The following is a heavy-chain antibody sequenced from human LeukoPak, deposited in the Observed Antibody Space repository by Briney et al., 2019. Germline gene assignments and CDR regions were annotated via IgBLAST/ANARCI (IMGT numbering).Heavy chain of an antibody. J-gene: IGHJ3*02. CDR1: GSTFSSHT. D-gene: IGHD6-13*01. Sequence: PGGSLRLSCAASGSTFSSHTMNWVRQAPGKGLEWVSYISSTSSIIYYADSVKGRFTISRDNAKNSLYLQMNSLRAEDTAVYYCARDSFAAAAPSGFDIWGQGTMVTVSS. V-gene: IGHV3-48*04. CDR3: ARDSFAAAAPSGFDI. CDR2: ISSTSSII.